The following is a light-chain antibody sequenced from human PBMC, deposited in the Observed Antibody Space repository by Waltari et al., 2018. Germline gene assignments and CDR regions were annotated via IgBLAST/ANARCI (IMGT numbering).Light chain of an antibody. CDR3: SSQSSNDVVL. V-gene: IGLV2-14*01. CDR1: SNDVGVYNS. J-gene: IGLJ2*01. CDR2: DVS. Sequence: QSALTQPASVSGSPGQSVTIFCAGTSNDVGVYNSVPWYQEHPGQAPRVIIYDVSDRPSVVSDRFSGSKSGNTASLTISGLQAEDEADYYCSSQSSNDVVLFGGGTKLTVL.